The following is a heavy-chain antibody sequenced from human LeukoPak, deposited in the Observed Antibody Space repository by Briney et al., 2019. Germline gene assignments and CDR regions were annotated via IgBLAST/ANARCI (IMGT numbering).Heavy chain of an antibody. V-gene: IGHV3-13*01. D-gene: IGHD1-26*01. Sequence: PGGSLRLSCGPSGFPFSNYDMHWARQAPGKGRDWVSAIDTVGNTYYSGSVKGRFTISRENAQNSLFLQMNSLRDGDTALYYCIRIRTREHQYGMDVWGQGTTVTVSS. J-gene: IGHJ6*02. CDR1: GFPFSNYD. CDR2: IDTVGNT. CDR3: IRIRTREHQYGMDV.